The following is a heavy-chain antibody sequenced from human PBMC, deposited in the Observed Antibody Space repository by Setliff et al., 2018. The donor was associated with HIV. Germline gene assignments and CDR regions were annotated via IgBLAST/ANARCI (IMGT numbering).Heavy chain of an antibody. V-gene: IGHV1-69*10. CDR1: GGTFSSYA. CDR2: IIPILGIA. D-gene: IGHD3-10*01. J-gene: IGHJ6*02. Sequence: SVKVSCKASGGTFSSYAISWVRQAPGQGLEWMGGIIPILGIANYAQKFQGRVTITTIESTSTAYMELTSLRSDDTAVYYCARIRGVIADASDSSTWGLNAMDVWGQGTTVTVSS. CDR3: ARIRGVIADASDSSTWGLNAMDV.